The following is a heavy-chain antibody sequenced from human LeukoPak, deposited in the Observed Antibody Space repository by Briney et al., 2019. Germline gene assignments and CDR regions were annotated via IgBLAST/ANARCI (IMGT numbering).Heavy chain of an antibody. D-gene: IGHD1-26*01. CDR2: IKQDGSEK. CDR1: GFTFSSYW. Sequence: SGGSLRLSCAASGFTFSSYWMSWVRQAPGKGLGWVANIKQDGSEKNYVDSVKGRFTISRDNAKNSLYLQMNSLRVEDTAVYYCARQELIGDWFDPWGQGTLVTVSS. CDR3: ARQELIGDWFDP. J-gene: IGHJ5*02. V-gene: IGHV3-7*01.